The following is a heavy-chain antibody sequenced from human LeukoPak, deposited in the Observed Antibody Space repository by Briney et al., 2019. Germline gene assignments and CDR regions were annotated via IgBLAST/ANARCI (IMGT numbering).Heavy chain of an antibody. Sequence: ASVKVSCKASGYTFTSFGISWVRQAPGQGLEWMGWISGNKGNTNYAQKFQGRVTMTTDTSTSATYMELRSLRSDDTAVYYCARDQQGSGSYYRLWGQGTLVTVSS. D-gene: IGHD3-10*01. J-gene: IGHJ4*02. CDR3: ARDQQGSGSYYRL. V-gene: IGHV1-18*01. CDR2: ISGNKGNT. CDR1: GYTFTSFG.